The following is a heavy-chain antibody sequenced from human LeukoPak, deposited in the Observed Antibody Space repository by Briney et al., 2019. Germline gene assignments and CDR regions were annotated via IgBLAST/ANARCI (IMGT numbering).Heavy chain of an antibody. CDR2: TYYRSKWYY. D-gene: IGHD3-10*01. CDR3: ARDPNFTGWFGFDY. Sequence: SQTLSLTCAVSGETVSSDSAAWNWIRQSPSRGLEWLARTYYRSKWYYDYAVSVSSRITISPDTSKNQLSLQVNSVTPDDTAVYYCARDPNFTGWFGFDYWGQGILVTVSS. CDR1: GETVSSDSAA. V-gene: IGHV6-1*01. J-gene: IGHJ4*02.